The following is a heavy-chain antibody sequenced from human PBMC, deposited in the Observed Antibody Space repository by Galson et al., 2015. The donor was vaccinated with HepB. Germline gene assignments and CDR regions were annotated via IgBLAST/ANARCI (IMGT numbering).Heavy chain of an antibody. V-gene: IGHV3-30*18. CDR2: ISYDGSNK. J-gene: IGHJ6*03. CDR3: AKDGGGSESLPYYYYMDV. D-gene: IGHD1-26*01. Sequence: SLRLSCAASGFTFSSYGMHWVRQAPGKGLEWVAVISYDGSNKYYADSVKGRFTISRDNSKNTLYLQMNSLRAEDTAVYYCAKDGGGSESLPYYYYMDVWGKGTTVTVSS. CDR1: GFTFSSYG.